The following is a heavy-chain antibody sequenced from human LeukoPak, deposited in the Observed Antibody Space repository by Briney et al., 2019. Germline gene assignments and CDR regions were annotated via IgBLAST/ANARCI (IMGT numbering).Heavy chain of an antibody. CDR3: AKILGSGVWYGFDI. Sequence: SETLSLTCTVSGGSIGGYYWSWIRQPPGKGLEWIGYIYTTGRTNYNPSLKSRVTIPVDTSKNQFSLKLNSVTAADTAVYYCAKILGSGVWYGFDIWGQGIMVTVSS. J-gene: IGHJ3*02. D-gene: IGHD2-21*01. CDR2: IYTTGRT. V-gene: IGHV4-4*09. CDR1: GGSIGGYY.